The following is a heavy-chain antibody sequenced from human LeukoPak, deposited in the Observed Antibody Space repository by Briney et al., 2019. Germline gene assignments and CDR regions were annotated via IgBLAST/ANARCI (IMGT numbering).Heavy chain of an antibody. D-gene: IGHD3-10*01. CDR1: GYTFSSYY. CDR2: INPSGGST. Sequence: ASVKVSCKASGYTFSSYYLHWVRQAPGQGLEWMGLINPSGGSTGYAQKFQGRVTMTRDMSTSTVYMEVSSLRSEDTAVYYCARANMVRGVGSFFDRNWFDPWGQGTLVTVSS. V-gene: IGHV1-46*01. CDR3: ARANMVRGVGSFFDRNWFDP. J-gene: IGHJ5*02.